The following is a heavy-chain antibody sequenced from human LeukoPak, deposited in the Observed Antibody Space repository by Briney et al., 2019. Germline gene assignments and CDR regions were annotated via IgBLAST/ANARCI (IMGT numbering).Heavy chain of an antibody. CDR2: ISSSSTI. J-gene: IGHJ4*02. D-gene: IGHD6-19*01. V-gene: IGHV3-48*01. CDR1: GFTFSSYS. Sequence: PGGSLRLSCAASGFTFSSYSMNWVRQAPGKGLEWVSYISSSSTIFYADSVKGRFTISRGNAKNSLYLQMNSLRAEDTAVYYCARGSGQWLVLVYFDYWGQGTLVTVSS. CDR3: ARGSGQWLVLVYFDY.